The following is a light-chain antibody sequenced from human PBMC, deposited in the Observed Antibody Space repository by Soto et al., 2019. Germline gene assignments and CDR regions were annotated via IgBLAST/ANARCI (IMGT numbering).Light chain of an antibody. Sequence: EIVLTQSPSTLSSSPGERATISCRASQSVSSCLAWYQQKPGQAPRLLIYDASNRASGIPARFSGSGSGTEFTLTINSLEPEDFAAYYCQQHSNWLTFGGGTKVEIK. CDR2: DAS. CDR1: QSVSSC. CDR3: QQHSNWLT. J-gene: IGKJ4*01. V-gene: IGKV3-11*01.